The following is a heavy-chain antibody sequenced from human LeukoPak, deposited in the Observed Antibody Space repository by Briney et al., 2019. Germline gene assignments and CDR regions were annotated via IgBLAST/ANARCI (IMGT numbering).Heavy chain of an antibody. V-gene: IGHV3-30*18. CDR2: ISYDGSNK. CDR1: GFTFSSYG. Sequence: PGGSLRVSCAASGFTFSSYGMHWVRQAPGNGLEWVAVISYDGSNKYYADSVKGRFTISRDNSKNTLYLQMNSLRAEDTAVYYCAKFGPARHDYWGQGTLVTVSS. D-gene: IGHD3-16*01. CDR3: AKFGPARHDY. J-gene: IGHJ4*02.